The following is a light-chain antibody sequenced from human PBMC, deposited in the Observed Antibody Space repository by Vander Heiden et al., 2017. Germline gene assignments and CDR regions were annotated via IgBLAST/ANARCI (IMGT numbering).Light chain of an antibody. V-gene: IGKV1-5*03. CDR1: QSISSW. CDR3: QQYNSYPQT. Sequence: DIKMTQSPSTLSASVGDRVTITCRASQSISSWLAWYQQKPGKAPKLLIYKASSLESGVPSRFSGSGSGTEFTLTISSLQPDDFATYYCQQYNSYPQTFGQGTNAEIQ. J-gene: IGKJ1*01. CDR2: KAS.